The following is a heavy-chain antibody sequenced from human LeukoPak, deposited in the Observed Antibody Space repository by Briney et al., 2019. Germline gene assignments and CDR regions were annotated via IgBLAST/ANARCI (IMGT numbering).Heavy chain of an antibody. J-gene: IGHJ4*02. V-gene: IGHV1-2*02. D-gene: IGHD2-15*01. Sequence: GASVKVSCKASGYTFTGYYMHWVRQAPGQGLEWMGWINPNSGGTNYAQKFQGRVTMTRDTSISTAYMELSRLRSDDTAVYYCVREEHWSGGSCYAFDYWGQGTLVTVSS. CDR3: VREEHWSGGSCYAFDY. CDR2: INPNSGGT. CDR1: GYTFTGYY.